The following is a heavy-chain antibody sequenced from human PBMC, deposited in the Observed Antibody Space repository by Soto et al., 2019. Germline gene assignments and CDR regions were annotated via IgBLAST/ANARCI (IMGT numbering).Heavy chain of an antibody. CDR1: GYTFTGYY. CDR2: INPNSGGT. CDR3: AREGVAYYDYVWGSYRMTPLDY. Sequence: ASVKVSCKASGYTFTGYYMHWVRQAPGQGLEWMRWINPNSGGTNYAQKFQGRVTMTRDTSISTAYMELSRLRSDDTAVYYCAREGVAYYDYVWGSYRMTPLDYWGQGTLVTVSS. D-gene: IGHD3-16*02. V-gene: IGHV1-2*02. J-gene: IGHJ4*02.